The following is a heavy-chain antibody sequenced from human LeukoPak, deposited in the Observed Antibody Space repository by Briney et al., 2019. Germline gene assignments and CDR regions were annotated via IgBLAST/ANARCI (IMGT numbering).Heavy chain of an antibody. Sequence: QPGRSLRLSCAASGFTFSSYGMHWVRQAPGKGLEWVAVISYDGSNKYYADSVKGRFTISRDNSKNTLYLQMNSLRAEDTAVYYCARDETALDSWGQGTLVTVSS. CDR2: ISYDGSNK. CDR3: ARDETALDS. J-gene: IGHJ4*02. D-gene: IGHD5-18*01. V-gene: IGHV3-33*05. CDR1: GFTFSSYG.